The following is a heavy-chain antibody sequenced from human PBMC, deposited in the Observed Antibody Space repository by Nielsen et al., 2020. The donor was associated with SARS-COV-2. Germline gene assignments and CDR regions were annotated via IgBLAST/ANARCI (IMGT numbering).Heavy chain of an antibody. CDR1: GFTFSSYE. CDR2: ISSSGSTI. CDR3: ATLPLRYFDWLLYSEYGY. J-gene: IGHJ4*02. D-gene: IGHD3-9*01. Sequence: GESLKISCAASGFTFSSYEMNWVSQAPGKGLEWVSYISSSGSTIYYADSVKGRFTISRDNAKNSLYLQMNSLRAEDTAVYYCATLPLRYFDWLLYSEYGYWGQGTLVTVSS. V-gene: IGHV3-48*03.